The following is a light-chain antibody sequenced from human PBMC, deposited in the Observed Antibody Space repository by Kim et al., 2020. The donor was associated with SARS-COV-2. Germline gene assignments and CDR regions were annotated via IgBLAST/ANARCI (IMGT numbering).Light chain of an antibody. CDR3: SAWDSSLNAVV. Sequence: QTATLTCTGNGNNVGNQGATWLQQHQGHPPKLLFYRNNNRPSGISERLSASRSGNTASLTITGLQPEDEADYYCSAWDSSLNAVVFGGGTQLTVL. J-gene: IGLJ2*01. CDR2: RNN. V-gene: IGLV10-54*01. CDR1: GNNVGNQG.